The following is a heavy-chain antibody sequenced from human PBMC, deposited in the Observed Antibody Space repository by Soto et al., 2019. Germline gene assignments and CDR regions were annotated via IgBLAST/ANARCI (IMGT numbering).Heavy chain of an antibody. V-gene: IGHV1-18*01. Sequence: QVQLVQSEAEVKKPGASVKVSCKASEYTFTSYGVTWVRQAPGQGLECMGWVTSYTAKTNYAQKLQGRVTMTTDTSTRTAYIELSSPRSDVTATSYCARVAVAGTFPPHHGFDSWAQGTLVTVSS. D-gene: IGHD6-19*01. J-gene: IGHJ5*01. CDR3: ARVAVAGTFPPHHGFDS. CDR1: EYTFTSYG. CDR2: VTSYTAKT.